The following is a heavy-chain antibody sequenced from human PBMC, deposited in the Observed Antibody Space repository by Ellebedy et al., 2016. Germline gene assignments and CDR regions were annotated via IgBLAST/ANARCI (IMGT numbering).Heavy chain of an antibody. J-gene: IGHJ6*03. D-gene: IGHD3-10*01. CDR2: IYYTGSA. V-gene: IGHV4-39*01. CDR1: GVSIGSSYYY. Sequence: SETLSLXXTVSGVSIGSSYYYWGWIRQPPGKGLEWIGNIYYTGSAYYNPSLKSRVTMSVDTSKNQFSLRLSSVTAADTAVFYCARAYVPYATFGRPSSYYHIDVWGKGSTVIVSS. CDR3: ARAYVPYATFGRPSSYYHIDV.